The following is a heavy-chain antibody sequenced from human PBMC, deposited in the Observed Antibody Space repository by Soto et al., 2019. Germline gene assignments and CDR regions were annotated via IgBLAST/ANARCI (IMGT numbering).Heavy chain of an antibody. CDR1: GFTFTSSA. Sequence: SVKVSCKASGFTFTSSAMQWVRQARGQRLEWIGWIVVGSGNTNYAQKFQERVTITRDMSTSTAYMELSSLRSEDTAVYYCAASSSDGWCGYTYYYYMDVWGKGTTVTVSS. V-gene: IGHV1-58*02. CDR2: IVVGSGNT. D-gene: IGHD3-3*01. J-gene: IGHJ6*03. CDR3: AASSSDGWCGYTYYYYMDV.